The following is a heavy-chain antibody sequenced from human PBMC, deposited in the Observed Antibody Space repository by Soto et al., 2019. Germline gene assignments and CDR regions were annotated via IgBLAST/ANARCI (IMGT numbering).Heavy chain of an antibody. V-gene: IGHV4-61*01. CDR2: IYYSGST. D-gene: IGHD6-19*01. Sequence: SETLSLTYTVSGGSVSSGSYYWSWIRQPPGKGLEWIGYIYYSGSTNYNPSLKSRVTISVDTSKNQFSLKLSSVTAADTAVYYCARDTDSSGFFPYWGQGTLVTVSS. CDR3: ARDTDSSGFFPY. J-gene: IGHJ4*02. CDR1: GGSVSSGSYY.